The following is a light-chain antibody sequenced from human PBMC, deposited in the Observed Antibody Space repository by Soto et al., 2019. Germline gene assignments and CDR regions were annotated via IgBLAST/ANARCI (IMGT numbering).Light chain of an antibody. J-gene: IGLJ3*02. CDR1: SSDVGGYNY. V-gene: IGLV2-14*01. CDR2: EVI. Sequence: QSVLTQPASVSGSPGQSITISCTGTSSDVGGYNYVSWYQQHPGKAPKLMIYEVINRPSGVSNRFSGSKSGNTASLTVSGLQADDEADYYCSSYTSSSALVFGGGTKLTVL. CDR3: SSYTSSSALV.